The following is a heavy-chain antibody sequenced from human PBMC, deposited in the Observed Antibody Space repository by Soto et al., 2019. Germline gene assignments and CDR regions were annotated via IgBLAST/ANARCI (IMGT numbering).Heavy chain of an antibody. CDR2: ISQSGNT. D-gene: IGHD6-6*01. Sequence: QVQLHQWGAGLLKPSETLSLACSIYSGSFSGYYWSWIRQPPGKGLEWIGEISQSGNTNDSPSLKSRASISIDTSKKQFSLNLAYVSAADTAVYYCARAPKVSGSSQTRPDFWGQGTLVTVSS. V-gene: IGHV4-34*04. CDR3: ARAPKVSGSSQTRPDF. J-gene: IGHJ4*02. CDR1: SGSFSGYY.